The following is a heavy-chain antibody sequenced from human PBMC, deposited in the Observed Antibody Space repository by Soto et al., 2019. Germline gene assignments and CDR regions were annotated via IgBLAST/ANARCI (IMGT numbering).Heavy chain of an antibody. V-gene: IGHV3-21*01. CDR2: ISSSSSYI. CDR1: GFTFSSYS. J-gene: IGHJ6*03. Sequence: GGSLRLSCAASGFTFSSYSMNWVRQAPGKGLEWVSSISSSSSYIYYADSVKGRFTISRDNAKNSLYLQMNSLRAEDTAVYYCARVADSMRDYYYYYMDVWGKGTTVTVSS. CDR3: ARVADSMRDYYYYYMDV. D-gene: IGHD2-8*01.